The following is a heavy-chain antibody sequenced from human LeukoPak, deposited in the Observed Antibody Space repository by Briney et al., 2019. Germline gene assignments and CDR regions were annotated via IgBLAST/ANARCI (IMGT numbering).Heavy chain of an antibody. V-gene: IGHV4-34*12. J-gene: IGHJ4*02. D-gene: IGHD2-2*01. CDR3: ARDRGIGSTSGQGVYYFDY. CDR2: IFHSGST. Sequence: NPSETLSLTCAVYGGPFYGYYWSWIRQPPGKGLEWIGEIFHSGSTNYNPSLRSRVTISLDKSKNQFFLKLNSVTAADTAMYYCARDRGIGSTSGQGVYYFDYWGQGTLVTVSS. CDR1: GGPFYGYY.